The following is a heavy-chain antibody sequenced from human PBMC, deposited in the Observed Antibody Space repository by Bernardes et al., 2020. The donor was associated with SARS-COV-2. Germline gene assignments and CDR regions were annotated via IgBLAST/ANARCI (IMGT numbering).Heavy chain of an antibody. Sequence: SGHTLWKPTQPLTLTCPFSLFSLTPGGVGVGWIRQPPGKALEWLALIYWDDNKPYSPSLKSRLTITKDTSKNQVVLTMTNMDPVDTATYHCARRRKEWLAFDYWGQGTLVTVSS. J-gene: IGHJ4*02. CDR1: LFSLTPGGVG. D-gene: IGHD6-19*01. CDR3: ARRRKEWLAFDY. CDR2: IYWDDNK. V-gene: IGHV2-5*02.